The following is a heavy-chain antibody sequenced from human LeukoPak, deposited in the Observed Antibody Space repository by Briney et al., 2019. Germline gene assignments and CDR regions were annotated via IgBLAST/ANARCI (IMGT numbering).Heavy chain of an antibody. CDR2: IYYSGST. V-gene: IGHV4-59*12. CDR3: ARNTIFGPTVR. D-gene: IGHD3-3*01. J-gene: IGHJ4*02. CDR1: GGSISSYY. Sequence: ASETLSLTCTVSGGSISSYYWSWIRQPPGKGLEWIGYIYYSGSTNYNPSLKSRVTISVDTSKNQFSLKLSSVTAADTAVYYCARNTIFGPTVRWGQGTLVTVSS.